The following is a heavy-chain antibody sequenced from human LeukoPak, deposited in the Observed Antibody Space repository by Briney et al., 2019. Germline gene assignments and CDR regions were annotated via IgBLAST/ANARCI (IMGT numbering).Heavy chain of an antibody. V-gene: IGHV1-8*01. D-gene: IGHD3-10*01. CDR2: MNPNSGYT. CDR1: GYTFTSYD. J-gene: IGHJ5*02. Sequence: ASVKVSCKASGYTFTSYDINWVRQATGQGLGGMGWMNPNSGYTGYAQKFQGRVTMTRNTSISTAYMEMSSLRSEDTAVYYCARGPYYYGSELPFDPWGQGALVTVSS. CDR3: ARGPYYYGSELPFDP.